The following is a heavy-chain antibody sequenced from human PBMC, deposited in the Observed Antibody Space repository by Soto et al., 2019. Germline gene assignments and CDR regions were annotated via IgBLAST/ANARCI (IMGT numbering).Heavy chain of an antibody. CDR2: IIPIFGTA. CDR1: GGTFSSYA. Sequence: QVQLVQSGAEVKKPGSSVKVSCKASGGTFSSYAISWVRQAPGQGLEWMGGIIPIFGTANYAQKFQGRVTITADESTRTAYMELSSLRSEDTAVYYCAREGPLDYCSGGSCYFDYWGQGTLVTVSS. V-gene: IGHV1-69*01. CDR3: AREGPLDYCSGGSCYFDY. D-gene: IGHD2-15*01. J-gene: IGHJ4*02.